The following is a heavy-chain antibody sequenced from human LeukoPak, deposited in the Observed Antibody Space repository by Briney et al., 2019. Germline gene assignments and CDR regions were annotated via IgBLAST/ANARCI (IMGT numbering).Heavy chain of an antibody. CDR3: AKDGSLWFGQFGYFDY. Sequence: GGSLRLSCAASGFTFGRNAMHWVRQAPGKALEWVALISYDGSNKYYGDSVRGRFTISRDNSKNTLYLQMNSLRAEDTAVYSCAKDGSLWFGQFGYFDYWGQGALVTVSS. V-gene: IGHV3-30*04. CDR1: GFTFGRNA. J-gene: IGHJ4*02. D-gene: IGHD3-10*01. CDR2: ISYDGSNK.